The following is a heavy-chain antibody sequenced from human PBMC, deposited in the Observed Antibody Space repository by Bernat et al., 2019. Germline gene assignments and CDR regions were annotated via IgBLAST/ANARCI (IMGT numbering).Heavy chain of an antibody. Sequence: QVQLVESGGGVVQPGRSLRLSCAASGFTFISYGMHWVRQAPGKGLEWVAVIWDDGSNKYYADSVKGRFTISRNNSKTTLYLQMNSLRAEDTAVYYCAGDGYVDYYDSSGNLYYYGMDVWGQGTTVTVSS. CDR3: AGDGYVDYYDSSGNLYYYGMDV. J-gene: IGHJ6*02. CDR2: IWDDGSNK. V-gene: IGHV3-33*01. CDR1: GFTFISYG. D-gene: IGHD3-22*01.